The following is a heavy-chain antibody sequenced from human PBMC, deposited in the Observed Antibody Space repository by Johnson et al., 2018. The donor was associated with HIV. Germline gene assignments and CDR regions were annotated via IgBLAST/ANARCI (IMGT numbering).Heavy chain of an antibody. J-gene: IGHJ3*02. CDR3: ARALVDDAFDI. D-gene: IGHD1-26*01. V-gene: IGHV3-7*04. CDR2: IKQDGSEK. CDR1: GFTFSSYW. Sequence: VQLVESGGGVVQPGRSLRLSCAASGFTFSSYWMSWVRQAPGKGLEWVANIKQDGSEKYYEDAVKGRFTISRDNSKNTLYLQMISLRAEDTAVYYCARALVDDAFDIWGQGTMVTVSS.